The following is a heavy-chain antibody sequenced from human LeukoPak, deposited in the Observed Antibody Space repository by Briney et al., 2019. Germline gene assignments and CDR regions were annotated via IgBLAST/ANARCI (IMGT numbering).Heavy chain of an antibody. D-gene: IGHD3-10*01. J-gene: IGHJ4*02. Sequence: VASVTVSCKASGGTFSSYAISWVRQAPGQGLEWMGRIIPILGIANYAQKFQGRVTITADKSTNTAYMELSSLRSEDMAVYYCARLGSGSYYILDYWGQGTLVTVSS. CDR2: IIPILGIA. CDR1: GGTFSSYA. V-gene: IGHV1-69*04. CDR3: ARLGSGSYYILDY.